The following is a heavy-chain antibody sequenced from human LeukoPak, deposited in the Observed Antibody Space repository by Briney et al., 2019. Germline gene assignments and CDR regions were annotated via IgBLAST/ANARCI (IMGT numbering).Heavy chain of an antibody. CDR3: ARHYGP. D-gene: IGHD3-10*01. Sequence: SETLSLTCTVSGGSIRSSYYHWGWIRQPPGKGLEWIGSIYDSGSTYYNPSLKSRVTISVDTSKNQFSLKLNSVTAADMAVYYCARHYGPWGQGTLVTVSS. CDR2: IYDSGST. J-gene: IGHJ5*02. V-gene: IGHV4-39*01. CDR1: GGSIRSSYYH.